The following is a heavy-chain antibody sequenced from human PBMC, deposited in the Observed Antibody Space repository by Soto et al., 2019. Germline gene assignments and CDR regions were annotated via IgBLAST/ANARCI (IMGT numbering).Heavy chain of an antibody. J-gene: IGHJ6*02. Sequence: PGVSLRLSCAASGFTVSSNYMSWVRQAPGKGLEWVSVIYSGGSTYYADSVKGRFTISRDNSKNTLYLQMNSLRAEDTAVYYCARVFGYYYGMDVWGQGTTVTVSS. V-gene: IGHV3-53*01. D-gene: IGHD3-16*01. CDR1: GFTVSSNY. CDR3: ARVFGYYYGMDV. CDR2: IYSGGST.